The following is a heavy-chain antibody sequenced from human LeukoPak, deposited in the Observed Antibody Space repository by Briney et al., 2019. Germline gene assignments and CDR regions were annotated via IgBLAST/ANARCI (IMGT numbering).Heavy chain of an antibody. J-gene: IGHJ4*02. CDR2: IYYSGGS. CDR3: ARVTPAGAWLGYFDY. Sequence: SETLSLTCTVSGGSISSYYWSWIRQPPGKGLEWIGYIYYSGGSYYSPSLKSRVTISLNTSKNQFSLKLSSVTAADTAVYYCARVTPAGAWLGYFDYWGQGTLVTVSS. V-gene: IGHV4-59*12. D-gene: IGHD6-19*01. CDR1: GGSISSYY.